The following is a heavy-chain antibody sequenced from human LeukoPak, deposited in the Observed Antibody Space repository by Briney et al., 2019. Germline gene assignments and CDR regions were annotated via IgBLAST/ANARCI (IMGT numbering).Heavy chain of an antibody. CDR1: GFTFSSYS. CDR3: ARDKGTEGLLPRGDWYFDL. Sequence: PGGSLRLPCAASGFTFSSYSMNWVRQAPGKGLEWVSSISSSSTYIYYAGSVKGRFTISRDNAKNSLFLQMNSLRAEDTAVYYCARDKGTEGLLPRGDWYFDLWGRGTLVTVSS. V-gene: IGHV3-21*01. CDR2: ISSSSTYI. J-gene: IGHJ2*01. D-gene: IGHD3-3*01.